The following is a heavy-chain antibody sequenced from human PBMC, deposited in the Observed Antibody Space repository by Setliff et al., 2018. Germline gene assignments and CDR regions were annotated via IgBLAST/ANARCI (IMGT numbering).Heavy chain of an antibody. CDR1: GGSFSTYY. D-gene: IGHD3-10*01. CDR3: ARKVGRKGFGELLYYYYYGMDV. CDR2: INHSGST. V-gene: IGHV4-34*01. Sequence: KTSETLSLTCAVYGGSFSTYYWIWIRQPPGKGLEWIGEINHSGSTYYNPSLKSRVTISVDTSKNQFSLKLSSVTAADTAVYYCARKVGRKGFGELLYYYYYGMDVWGQGTTVTVSS. J-gene: IGHJ6*02.